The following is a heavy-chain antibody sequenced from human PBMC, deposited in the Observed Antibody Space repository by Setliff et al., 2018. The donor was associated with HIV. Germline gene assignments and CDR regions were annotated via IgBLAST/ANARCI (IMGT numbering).Heavy chain of an antibody. CDR3: ARDHYDILTGYYRDYYYMDV. CDR2: ISAYSGNT. V-gene: IGHV1-18*01. CDR1: GYTFTSYG. J-gene: IGHJ6*03. Sequence: ASVKVSCKASGYTFTSYGISWVRQAPGQGLEWMGWISAYSGNTNYAQKFQGRVTMTTDTSTSTAYMELRSLRSDDTAVYYCARDHYDILTGYYRDYYYMDVWGKGTTVTVS. D-gene: IGHD3-9*01.